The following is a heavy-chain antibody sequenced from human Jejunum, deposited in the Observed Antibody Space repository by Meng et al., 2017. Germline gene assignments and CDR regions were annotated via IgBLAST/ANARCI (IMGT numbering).Heavy chain of an antibody. D-gene: IGHD5-18*01. CDR3: VRGPDKAKSAY. J-gene: IGHJ4*02. CDR2: IYTSGST. Sequence: QLQPQESGPGLVKPSQTLSLTCTVSGGSISSDSYYWSCIRQPAGKGLEWIGRIYTSGSTNYNPSLKSRVTISLDTSKSQFSLKLSSVTAADTAVYYCVRGPDKAKSAYWGPGTLVTVSS. V-gene: IGHV4-61*02. CDR1: GGSISSDSYY.